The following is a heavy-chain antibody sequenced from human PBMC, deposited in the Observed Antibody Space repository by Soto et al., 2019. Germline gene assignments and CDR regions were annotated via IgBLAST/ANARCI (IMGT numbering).Heavy chain of an antibody. CDR1: GDSISSYY. V-gene: IGHV4-59*01. J-gene: IGHJ6*02. CDR3: ARAAYDYGDYGQYYYYYGMDV. D-gene: IGHD4-17*01. Sequence: SETLSLTCTVSGDSISSYYWSWIRRPPGKGLEWIGYIYYSGGTKYNPSLKSRVTISIDTSKNQFSLKLSSVTAADTALYYCARAAYDYGDYGQYYYYYGMDVWGQGTTVTVSS. CDR2: IYYSGGT.